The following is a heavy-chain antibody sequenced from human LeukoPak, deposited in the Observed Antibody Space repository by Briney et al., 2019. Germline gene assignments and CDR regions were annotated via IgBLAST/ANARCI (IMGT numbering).Heavy chain of an antibody. CDR3: AKDRGRLGYCSSINCYIFES. CDR1: GFTFDDYA. D-gene: IGHD2-2*02. Sequence: PGGSLRLSCAASGFTFDDYAMHWVRQTPGKGLEWVSGISWNSAGIGYADSVKGRFTISRDNAKNSLYLQMNSLRAEDMALYYCAKDRGRLGYCSSINCYIFESWGQGTLVTVSS. J-gene: IGHJ4*02. V-gene: IGHV3-9*03. CDR2: ISWNSAGI.